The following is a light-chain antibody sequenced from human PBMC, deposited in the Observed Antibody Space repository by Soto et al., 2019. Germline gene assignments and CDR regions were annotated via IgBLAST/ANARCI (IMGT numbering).Light chain of an antibody. CDR2: GAS. CDR3: QQYGSSPYN. Sequence: EIVLTQSPGTLSLSPGERATLSCRASQSVSSSSLAWYQQKPGQAPRLLIYGASSRATGIPDRFSGSGSGTDFALTISSRAPEDFAGFYCQQYGSSPYNFGQGTKLEIK. J-gene: IGKJ2*01. V-gene: IGKV3-20*01. CDR1: QSVSSSS.